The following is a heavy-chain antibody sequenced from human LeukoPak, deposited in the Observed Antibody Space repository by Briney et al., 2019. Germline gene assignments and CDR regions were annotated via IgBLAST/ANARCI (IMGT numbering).Heavy chain of an antibody. V-gene: IGHV4-38-2*02. D-gene: IGHD6-13*01. CDR2: IYHSGST. J-gene: IGHJ4*02. CDR1: GYSISSGYY. CDR3: ARDRGAAAGIFDY. Sequence: SETLSLTCTVSGYSISSGYYWGWIRQPPGKGLEWIGSIYHSGSTYYNPSLKSRVTISVDTSKNQFSLKITSVTAADTGVYYCARDRGAAAGIFDYWGQGTLVTVSS.